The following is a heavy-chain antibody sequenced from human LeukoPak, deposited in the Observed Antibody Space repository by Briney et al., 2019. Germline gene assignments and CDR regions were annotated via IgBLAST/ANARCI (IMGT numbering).Heavy chain of an antibody. CDR1: GFTFSSYG. Sequence: GGSLRLSCAASGFTFSSYGMHWVRQAPGKGLERVAVISYDGSNKYYADSVKGRFTVSRDNSKNTLYLQMNSLRAEDTAVYYCAKDPRPYGSGSYYPPGWWGQGALVTVSS. CDR3: AKDPRPYGSGSYYPPGW. J-gene: IGHJ4*02. CDR2: ISYDGSNK. V-gene: IGHV3-30*18. D-gene: IGHD3-10*01.